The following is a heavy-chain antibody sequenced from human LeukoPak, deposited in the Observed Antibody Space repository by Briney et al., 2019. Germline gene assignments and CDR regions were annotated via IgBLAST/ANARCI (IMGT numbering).Heavy chain of an antibody. D-gene: IGHD2-15*01. Sequence: GESPPIFCKGSGYSFTSFWIGWVRQMPGKGLEWMGIIYPGDSDTKYSPSFQGQVTLSVDKSITTAYLQWSSLKASDTAMYYCARQASVASDYWVQAAMLTVSS. V-gene: IGHV5-51*01. CDR2: IYPGDSDT. CDR3: ARQASVASDY. CDR1: GYSFTSFW. J-gene: IGHJ4*02.